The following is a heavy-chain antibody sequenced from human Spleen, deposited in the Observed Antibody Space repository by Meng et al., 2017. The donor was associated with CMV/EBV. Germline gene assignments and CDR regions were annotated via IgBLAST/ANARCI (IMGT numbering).Heavy chain of an antibody. CDR1: GFTFSSYA. D-gene: IGHD1-26*01. CDR2: ISGSGSST. CDR3: AKEFGATTPFFFDY. Sequence: GESLKISCAASGFTFSSYAMSWVRQAPGKGLEWVSAISGSGSSTYYADSVKGRFTISRDNSKNTLYLQMNSLRAEDTAVYYCAKEFGATTPFFFDYWGQGTLVTVSS. J-gene: IGHJ4*02. V-gene: IGHV3-23*01.